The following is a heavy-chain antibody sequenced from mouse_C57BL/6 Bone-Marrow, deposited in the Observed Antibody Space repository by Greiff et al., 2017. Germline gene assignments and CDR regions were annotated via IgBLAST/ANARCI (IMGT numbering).Heavy chain of an antibody. Sequence: VHLVESGPELVKPGASVKISCKASGYAFSSSWMNWVKQRPGKGLEWIGRIYPGDGDTNYNGKFKGKATLTADKSSSTAYMQLSSLTSEDSAVYFCARWRSNYGAMDYWGQGTSVTVSS. CDR3: ARWRSNYGAMDY. CDR2: IYPGDGDT. D-gene: IGHD2-5*01. V-gene: IGHV1-82*01. J-gene: IGHJ4*01. CDR1: GYAFSSSW.